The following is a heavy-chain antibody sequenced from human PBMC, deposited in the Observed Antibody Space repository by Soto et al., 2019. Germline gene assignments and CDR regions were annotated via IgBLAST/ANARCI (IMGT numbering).Heavy chain of an antibody. D-gene: IGHD6-19*01. CDR3: ARSVAVPGAHIDY. CDR1: GGSISCSY. V-gene: IGHV4-59*01. CDR2: VYYTGST. J-gene: IGHJ4*02. Sequence: SETLSLTCSVSGGSISCSYWSWIRQSPGKGLEWLGYVYYTGSTNYSPSLRSRASISVDTSKNEFSLRLSSVTAADTAVYFCARSVAVPGAHIDYWGQGTQVTVSS.